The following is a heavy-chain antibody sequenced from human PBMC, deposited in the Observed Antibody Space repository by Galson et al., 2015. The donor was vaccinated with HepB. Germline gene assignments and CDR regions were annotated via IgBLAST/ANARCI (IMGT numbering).Heavy chain of an antibody. D-gene: IGHD2-15*01. CDR3: ARDDCSGGSCYRHNWFDP. Sequence: SVKVSCKASGGTFSSYAISWVRQAPGQGLEWMGGIIPILGIANYAQKFQGRVTITADKSTSTAYMELSSLRSEDTAVYYCARDDCSGGSCYRHNWFDPWGQGTLVTVSS. V-gene: IGHV1-69*10. CDR2: IIPILGIA. CDR1: GGTFSSYA. J-gene: IGHJ5*02.